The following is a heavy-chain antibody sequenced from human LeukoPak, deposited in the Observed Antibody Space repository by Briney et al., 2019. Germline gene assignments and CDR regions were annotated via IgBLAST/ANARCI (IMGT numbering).Heavy chain of an antibody. CDR2: ISYDGNNK. CDR1: GFTFSSYG. CDR3: AKEGAQHLLHWYFDL. Sequence: GGSLRLSCAASGFTFSSYGMHWVRQAPGKGLEWVAVISYDGNNKYYADSVKGRFTISRDNSKNTLYLQMNSLRAEDTAVYYCAKEGAQHLLHWYFDLWGRGTLVIVSS. D-gene: IGHD6-13*01. V-gene: IGHV3-30*18. J-gene: IGHJ2*01.